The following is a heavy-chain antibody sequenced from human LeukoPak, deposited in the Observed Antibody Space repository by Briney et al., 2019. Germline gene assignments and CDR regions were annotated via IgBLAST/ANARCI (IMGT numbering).Heavy chain of an antibody. CDR2: ISYDGGDS. Sequence: GGSLRLSCAASGFTFSSHAMHGVRQAPGKGLEWVAVISYDGGDSVYAESVKGRFTISRDNSKNTLYLQMNSLRTEDTAVYYCAKDGATMGYYFDYWGQGTLVTVSS. V-gene: IGHV3-30*18. J-gene: IGHJ4*02. CDR1: GFTFSSHA. D-gene: IGHD5-12*01. CDR3: AKDGATMGYYFDY.